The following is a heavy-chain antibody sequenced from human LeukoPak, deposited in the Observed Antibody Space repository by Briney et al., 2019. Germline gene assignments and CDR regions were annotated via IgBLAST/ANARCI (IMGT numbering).Heavy chain of an antibody. CDR1: GYSISSGYY. CDR2: IYHSGST. D-gene: IGHD6-13*01. J-gene: IGHJ5*02. V-gene: IGHV4-38-2*01. Sequence: SETLSLTCAVSGYSISSGYYWGWIRQPPGKGLEWIGSIYHSGSTYYNPSLKSRVTISVDTSKNQFSLKLSSVTAADTAVYYCARAPTEAAAGIPWGRGTLVTVSS. CDR3: ARAPTEAAAGIP.